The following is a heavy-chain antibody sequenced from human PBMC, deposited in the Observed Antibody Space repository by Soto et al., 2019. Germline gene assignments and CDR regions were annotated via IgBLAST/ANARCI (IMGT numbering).Heavy chain of an antibody. V-gene: IGHV3-21*01. CDR3: ARDAPGIVVVPAAHYYYYGMDV. D-gene: IGHD2-2*01. J-gene: IGHJ6*02. CDR1: GFTFSSYS. Sequence: LRLSCAASGFTFSSYSMNWVRQAPGKGLEWVSSISSSSSYIYYADSVKGRFTISRDHAKNSLYLQMNSLRAEDTAVYYCARDAPGIVVVPAAHYYYYGMDVWGQGTTVTVSS. CDR2: ISSSSSYI.